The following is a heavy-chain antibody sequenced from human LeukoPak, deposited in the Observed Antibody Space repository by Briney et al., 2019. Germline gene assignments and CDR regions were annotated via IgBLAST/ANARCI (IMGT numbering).Heavy chain of an antibody. CDR1: GGSIISHY. CDR2: MFDSGST. V-gene: IGHV4-59*11. J-gene: IGHJ4*02. Sequence: SETLSLTCTVSGGSIISHYWSWIRQPPGKGLEWIGYMFDSGSTKDNPSLESRVTLAPDTSKNQFSLTLSSVTAADPAVYYCATIKRGNTYGYFDFWGQGVLVTVSS. D-gene: IGHD5-18*01. CDR3: ATIKRGNTYGYFDF.